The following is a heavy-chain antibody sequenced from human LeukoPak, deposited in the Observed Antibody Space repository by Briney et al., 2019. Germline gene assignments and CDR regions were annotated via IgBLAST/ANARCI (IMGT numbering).Heavy chain of an antibody. CDR1: GGSISSYY. Sequence: SETLSLTCTVSGGSISSYYWSWIRQPPGKGLEWNGYIYYSGSTNYNPSLKSRVTIPVDTSKNQFSLKLSSVTAADTAVYYCARGVRDYDILTGYYRPYYYYYYMDVWGKGTTVTVSS. J-gene: IGHJ6*03. D-gene: IGHD3-9*01. CDR3: ARGVRDYDILTGYYRPYYYYYYMDV. V-gene: IGHV4-59*01. CDR2: IYYSGST.